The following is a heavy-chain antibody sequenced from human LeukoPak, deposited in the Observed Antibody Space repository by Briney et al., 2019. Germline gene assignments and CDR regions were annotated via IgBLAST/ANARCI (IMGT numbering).Heavy chain of an antibody. CDR2: ISGSGGST. V-gene: IGHV3-23*01. CDR1: GFTFSNYA. J-gene: IGHJ4*02. Sequence: GGSLRLSCAVSGFTFSNYAMSWVRQAPGKGLEWVSVISGSGGSTYYADSVKGRFTISRDNSKNTLYLQMNSLRAEDTAVYYCARDLLWRPLAAAGTVGFDYWGQGTLVTVSS. D-gene: IGHD6-13*01. CDR3: ARDLLWRPLAAAGTVGFDY.